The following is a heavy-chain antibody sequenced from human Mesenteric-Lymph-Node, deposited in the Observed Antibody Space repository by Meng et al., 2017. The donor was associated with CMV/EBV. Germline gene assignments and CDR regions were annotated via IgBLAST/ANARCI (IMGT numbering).Heavy chain of an antibody. CDR3: ARCSSWLLDY. J-gene: IGHJ4*02. D-gene: IGHD5-12*01. CDR2: MYYSGST. Sequence: CTVSGGSVSSGGYYWSWIRQHPGKGLEWIGYMYYSGSTYYNPSLKSRVTISVDTSKNQFSLKLSSVTAADTAVYYCARCSSWLLDYWGQGTLVTVSS. CDR1: GGSVSSGGYY. V-gene: IGHV4-31*03.